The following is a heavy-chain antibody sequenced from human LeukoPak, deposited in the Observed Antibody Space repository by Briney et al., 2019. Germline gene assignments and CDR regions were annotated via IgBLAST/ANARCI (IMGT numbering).Heavy chain of an antibody. CDR3: TTDPGLLVRIGSYSY. J-gene: IGHJ4*02. Sequence: ASVKVSCKASGYTFTSYYMHWVRQAPGQGLEWMGIINPSGGSTSYAQKFQGRVTMTEDTSTDTAYMELSSLRSEDTAVYYCTTDPGLLVRIGSYSYWGQGTLVTVSS. V-gene: IGHV1-46*01. CDR1: GYTFTSYY. CDR2: INPSGGST. D-gene: IGHD1-26*01.